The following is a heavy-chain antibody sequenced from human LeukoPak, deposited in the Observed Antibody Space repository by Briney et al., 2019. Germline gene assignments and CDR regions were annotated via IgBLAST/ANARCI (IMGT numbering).Heavy chain of an antibody. V-gene: IGHV3-30*18. Sequence: GGSLRLSCAASGFTFSSYGVHWVRQAPGKGLEWVAVISYDGSNKYYADSVKGRFTISRDNSKSTLYLQMNSLRAEDTAVYYCAKDHELVYWGQGTLVTVSS. J-gene: IGHJ4*02. D-gene: IGHD6-6*01. CDR3: AKDHELVY. CDR1: GFTFSSYG. CDR2: ISYDGSNK.